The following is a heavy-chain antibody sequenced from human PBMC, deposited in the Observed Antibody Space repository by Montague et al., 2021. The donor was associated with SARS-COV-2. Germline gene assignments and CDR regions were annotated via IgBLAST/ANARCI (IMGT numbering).Heavy chain of an antibody. CDR3: ASRGAGWFGSNPERFDY. D-gene: IGHD3-10*01. CDR1: GGSISSSNW. Sequence: SETLSLTCAVSGGSISSSNWWSWVRQPPGKGLEWIGEIYHSGSTXXNPSLKSRVTISVDKSKNHSSLKLSSVTAADTAVYYCASRGAGWFGSNPERFDYWGQGTLVTVSS. CDR2: IYHSGST. V-gene: IGHV4-4*02. J-gene: IGHJ4*02.